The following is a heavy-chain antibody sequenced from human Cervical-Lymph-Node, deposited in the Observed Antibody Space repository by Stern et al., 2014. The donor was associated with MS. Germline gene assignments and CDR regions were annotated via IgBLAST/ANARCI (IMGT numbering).Heavy chain of an antibody. D-gene: IGHD5-24*01. Sequence: QMQLVQSGGAVVQPGRSLRLSCAASGFIFSNFGMHWVRQAPGKGLEWVAFISYDENSKYYVDSVKGRFTISRDNSKSTLSLQINSLRIEDTALYYCAMGYTLPKGLDYWGQGTLVTVSS. CDR3: AMGYTLPKGLDY. J-gene: IGHJ4*02. V-gene: IGHV3-30*03. CDR2: ISYDENSK. CDR1: GFIFSNFG.